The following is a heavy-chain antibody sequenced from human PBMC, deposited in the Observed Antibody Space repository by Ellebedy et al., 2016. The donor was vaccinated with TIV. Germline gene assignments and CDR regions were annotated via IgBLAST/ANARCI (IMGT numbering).Heavy chain of an antibody. CDR2: IYGGGNT. Sequence: PGGSLRLSCAASGFTVSSNYMSWVHRAPGQGLGWVSVIYGGGNTDYVEHVEGRFTISRDNSKNTVYLQMNSLRAEDTAVYYCARGPSYYYDSSGYYYGFNYWGQGTLVTVSS. V-gene: IGHV3-53*01. CDR3: ARGPSYYYDSSGYYYGFNY. D-gene: IGHD3-22*01. J-gene: IGHJ4*02. CDR1: GFTVSSNY.